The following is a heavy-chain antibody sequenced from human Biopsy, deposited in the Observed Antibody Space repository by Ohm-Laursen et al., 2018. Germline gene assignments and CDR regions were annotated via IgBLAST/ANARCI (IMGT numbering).Heavy chain of an antibody. CDR2: RFHSGSP. Sequence: GILPLTCTVSGGSITADFWTWIRQTPGERLEWIGYRFHSGSPMYNPSLKSRVTISVDTSKSQFSLTLPSVTAADTAVYYCVRLNRRGNIIFFDYWGRGTLVTVSS. J-gene: IGHJ4*02. D-gene: IGHD3/OR15-3a*01. CDR3: VRLNRRGNIIFFDY. V-gene: IGHV4-59*08. CDR1: GGSITADF.